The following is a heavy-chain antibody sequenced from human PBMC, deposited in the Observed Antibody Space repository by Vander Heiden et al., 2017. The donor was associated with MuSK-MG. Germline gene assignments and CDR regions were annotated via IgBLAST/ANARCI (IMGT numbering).Heavy chain of an antibody. CDR3: ARPVVGATSSAFEI. CDR1: GYSISSGSY. D-gene: IGHD1-26*01. V-gene: IGHV4-38-2*01. J-gene: IGHJ3*02. Sequence: QVQLRESGPGLVKPPATLSLTCAVSGYSISSGSYWGWLRQPPGKGLEWIGSIPHTGTSYYNPSLKSRVTISVDTSKNQFSLNLNSVTAADTAVYYCARPVVGATSSAFEIWGQGTMVTVSS. CDR2: IPHTGTS.